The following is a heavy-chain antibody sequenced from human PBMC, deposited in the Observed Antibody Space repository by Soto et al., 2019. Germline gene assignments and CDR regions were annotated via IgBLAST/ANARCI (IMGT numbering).Heavy chain of an antibody. V-gene: IGHV4-31*03. CDR1: GGSISSGGYY. J-gene: IGHJ6*02. CDR3: ARESRPIAVAGDYYYYGMDV. Sequence: QVQLQESGPGLVKPSQTLSLTCTVSGGSISSGGYYWSWIRQHPGKSLEWIGYIYYSGSTYYNPSLKSRVTISVATSKNQSSLKLSSVTAAATAVYYCARESRPIAVAGDYYYYGMDVWGQGTTVTVSS. CDR2: IYYSGST. D-gene: IGHD6-19*01.